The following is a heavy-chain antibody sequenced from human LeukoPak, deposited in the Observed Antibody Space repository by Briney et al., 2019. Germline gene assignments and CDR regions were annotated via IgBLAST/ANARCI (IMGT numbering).Heavy chain of an antibody. J-gene: IGHJ3*01. D-gene: IGHD1-26*01. V-gene: IGHV3-21*01. CDR3: AREDGIVGASSAFDA. CDR1: GFSFSTYS. Sequence: GGSLRLSCAASGFSFSTYSMHWVRQAPGKGLEWVSSIDGRSNYKYYADSVKGRFTISRDNAQSSLFLQMNSLRAEDTALYYCAREDGIVGASSAFDAWGQGTMVTVS. CDR2: IDGRSNYK.